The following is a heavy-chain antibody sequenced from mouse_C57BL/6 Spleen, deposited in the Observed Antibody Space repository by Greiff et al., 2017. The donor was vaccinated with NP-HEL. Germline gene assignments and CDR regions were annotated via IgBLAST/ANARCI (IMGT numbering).Heavy chain of an antibody. D-gene: IGHD2-4*01. CDR1: GFSLSTYGMG. J-gene: IGHJ3*01. V-gene: IGHV8-12*01. CDR2: IYWDGDK. Sequence: QVTLKESGPGILQSSQTLSLTCSFSGFSLSTYGMGVSWIRQPSGKGLEWLAHIYWDGDKRYNPSLKSRLTISKDNSRNQVFLKITSVDTADTATYYCAQLGDYDPFAYWGQGTLVTVSA. CDR3: AQLGDYDPFAY.